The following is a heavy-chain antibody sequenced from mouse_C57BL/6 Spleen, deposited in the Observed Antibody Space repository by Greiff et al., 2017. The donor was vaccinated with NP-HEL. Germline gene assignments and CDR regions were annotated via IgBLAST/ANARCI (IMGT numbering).Heavy chain of an antibody. CDR3: ARPGMITTVVATRDFDV. V-gene: IGHV1-81*01. CDR1: GYTFTSYG. J-gene: IGHJ1*03. Sequence: QVQLQQSGAELARPGASVKLSCKASGYTFTSYGISWVKQRTGQGLEWIGEIYPRSGNTYYNEKFKGKATLTADKSSSTAYMELRSLTSEDSAVYFCARPGMITTVVATRDFDVWGTGTTVTVSS. D-gene: IGHD1-1*01. CDR2: IYPRSGNT.